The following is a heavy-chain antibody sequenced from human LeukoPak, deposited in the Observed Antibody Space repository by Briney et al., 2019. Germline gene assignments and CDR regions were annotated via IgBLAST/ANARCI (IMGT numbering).Heavy chain of an antibody. CDR3: ARLGSSGYSGYDQSRIFDY. V-gene: IGHV4-31*03. D-gene: IGHD5-12*01. CDR1: GGSISSGGYY. Sequence: SETLSLTCTVSGGSISSGGYYWSWIRQHPGKGLEWIGYIYYSGSTYYNPSLKSRVTISVDTSKNQFSLKLSSVTAADTAVYYCARLGSSGYSGYDQSRIFDYWGQGTLVTVSS. CDR2: IYYSGST. J-gene: IGHJ4*02.